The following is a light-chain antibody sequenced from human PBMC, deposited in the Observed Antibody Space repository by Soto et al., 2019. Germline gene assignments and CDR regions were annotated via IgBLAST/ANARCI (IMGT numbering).Light chain of an antibody. CDR2: DAS. Sequence: EIVMTQSPATLSVSPGARVPLSCRASQSVSSYLAWYQQKPGQAPRLLIYDASTRATGIPVRFSGSGSGTEFTLTISSLQSEDFAVYYCQQRSNWPRITFGQGTRLEIK. V-gene: IGKV3-15*01. J-gene: IGKJ5*01. CDR1: QSVSSY. CDR3: QQRSNWPRIT.